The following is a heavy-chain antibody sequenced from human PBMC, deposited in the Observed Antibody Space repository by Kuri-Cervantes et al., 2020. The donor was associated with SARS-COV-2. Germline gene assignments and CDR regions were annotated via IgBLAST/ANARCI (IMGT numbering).Heavy chain of an antibody. CDR3: AKYLDGCFDP. D-gene: IGHD3-9*01. CDR2: IIPIFGTA. V-gene: IGHV1-69*13. CDR1: GYTFTSYG. Sequence: SVKVSCKASGYTFTSYGISWVRQAPGQGLEWMGGIIPIFGTANYAQKFQGRVTTTADDSTSTAHMELSSLRSDDTATYYCAKYLDGCFDPWGQGTLVTVSS. J-gene: IGHJ5*02.